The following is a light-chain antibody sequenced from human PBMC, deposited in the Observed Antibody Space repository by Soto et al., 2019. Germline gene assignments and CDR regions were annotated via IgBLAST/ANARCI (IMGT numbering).Light chain of an antibody. CDR3: ATWDDSLNLV. CDR1: TSNIGTHT. Sequence: QSVLTQSPSASGTPGQRVSISCSGSTSNIGTHTVNWYQHVPGTAPKLLIYRDNQRPSAVPGRFSGSKAGTSASLAISWLLSEDEADYFCATWDDSLNLVFGGGTKLTVL. V-gene: IGLV1-44*01. J-gene: IGLJ2*01. CDR2: RDN.